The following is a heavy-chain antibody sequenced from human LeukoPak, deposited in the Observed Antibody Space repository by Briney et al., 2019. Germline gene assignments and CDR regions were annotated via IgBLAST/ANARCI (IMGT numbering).Heavy chain of an antibody. J-gene: IGHJ4*02. CDR2: IWYDGSNK. D-gene: IGHD1-26*01. Sequence: GGSLRLSCAASGFTFSSYGMHWVRQAPGKGLEWVAVIWYDGSNKYYADSVKGRFTISRDNSKKTLFLQMNSLRAEDTAVHYCARSAGEPLEAFGFDYWGQGTLVTVSS. CDR1: GFTFSSYG. V-gene: IGHV3-33*01. CDR3: ARSAGEPLEAFGFDY.